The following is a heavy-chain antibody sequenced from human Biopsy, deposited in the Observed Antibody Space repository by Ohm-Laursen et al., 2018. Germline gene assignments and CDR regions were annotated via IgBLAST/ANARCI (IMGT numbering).Heavy chain of an antibody. D-gene: IGHD2-2*01. Sequence: GASVKVSCKPSGYTFTAFSVHWLRQAPGQGLEWMGWINPRSGDTDYPQNFQGRVSMTRDTSISTAYMDLSRLRSDDTAVYYCARRRRHCSGTCSRWYFDLWGRGTLVTVSS. CDR3: ARRRRHCSGTCSRWYFDL. CDR2: INPRSGDT. CDR1: GYTFTAFS. J-gene: IGHJ2*01. V-gene: IGHV1-2*02.